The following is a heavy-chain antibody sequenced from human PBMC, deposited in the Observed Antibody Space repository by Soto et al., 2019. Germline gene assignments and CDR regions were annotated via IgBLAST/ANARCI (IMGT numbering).Heavy chain of an antibody. D-gene: IGHD2-15*01. J-gene: IGHJ4*02. Sequence: GGSLRLSCAASGFTFSSYSMNWVRQAPGKGLEWVSYISSSSSTIYYADSVKGRFTISRDNAKNSLYLQMNSLRDEDTAVYYCARDRCSGGSCYSGPPGFFNYWGQGTLVTVSS. CDR3: ARDRCSGGSCYSGPPGFFNY. CDR1: GFTFSSYS. CDR2: ISSSSSTI. V-gene: IGHV3-48*02.